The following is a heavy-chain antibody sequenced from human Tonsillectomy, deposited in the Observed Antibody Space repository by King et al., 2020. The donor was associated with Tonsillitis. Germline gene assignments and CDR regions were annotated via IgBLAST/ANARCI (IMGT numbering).Heavy chain of an antibody. CDR2: IKEDGSDK. CDR3: ARSGPTAVALDY. J-gene: IGHJ4*02. CDR1: GFTFSSYW. Sequence: GQLVQSGGGLVQPGGSLRLSCAASGFTFSSYWMTWVRQAPGKGLEWVANIKEDGSDKYYVDFVKGRFTISRDNAQNSLYLQMDSLRAEDTALYYCARSGPTAVALDYWGQGTLVAVSS. V-gene: IGHV3-7*03. D-gene: IGHD6-19*01.